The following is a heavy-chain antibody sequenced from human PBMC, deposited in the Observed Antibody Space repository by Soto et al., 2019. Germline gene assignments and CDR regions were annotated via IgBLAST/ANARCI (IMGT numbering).Heavy chain of an antibody. V-gene: IGHV1-18*01. Sequence: ASVKVSCKASGYTFTNYGISWVRQAPGQGLEWMGWISAYNGNTNYAQKLQGRVTMTTDTSTSTAYMELRSLRSDDTAVYYCARDYCSSSSCYGAYYYYGMDVWDQGTTVTVSS. CDR1: GYTFTNYG. J-gene: IGHJ6*02. CDR2: ISAYNGNT. D-gene: IGHD2-2*01. CDR3: ARDYCSSSSCYGAYYYYGMDV.